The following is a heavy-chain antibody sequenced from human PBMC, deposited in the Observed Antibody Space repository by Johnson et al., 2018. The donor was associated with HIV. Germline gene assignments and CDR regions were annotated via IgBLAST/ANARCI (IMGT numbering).Heavy chain of an antibody. J-gene: IGHJ3*02. Sequence: VQLVESGGGVVQPWKSLRLSCAASGFTFSYYGMHWVRQAPGKGLEWVAVIWYDGSNEFYANSVKGRFTISRDNSKNTLYLQMGSLRAEDMAVYYCARGTVCGGDCYSRAFDIWGQGTMVTVSS. V-gene: IGHV3-33*01. CDR3: ARGTVCGGDCYSRAFDI. CDR1: GFTFSYYG. D-gene: IGHD2-21*02. CDR2: IWYDGSNE.